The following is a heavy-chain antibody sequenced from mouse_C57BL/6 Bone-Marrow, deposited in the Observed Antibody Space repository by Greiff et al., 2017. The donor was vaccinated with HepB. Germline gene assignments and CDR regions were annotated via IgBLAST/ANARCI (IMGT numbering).Heavy chain of an antibody. CDR3: ARVDYGSSVYYFDY. CDR2: INYDGSST. V-gene: IGHV5-16*01. CDR1: GFTFSDYY. Sequence: EVKLVESEGGLVQPGSSMKLSCTASGFTFSDYYMAWVRQVPEKGLEWVANINYDGSSTYYLDSLKSRFIISRDNAKNILYLQMSSLKSEDTATYYCARVDYGSSVYYFDYWGQGTTLTVSS. D-gene: IGHD1-1*01. J-gene: IGHJ2*01.